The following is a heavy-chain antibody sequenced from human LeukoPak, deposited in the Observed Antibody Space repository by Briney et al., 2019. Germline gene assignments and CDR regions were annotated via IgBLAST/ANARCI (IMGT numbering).Heavy chain of an antibody. CDR2: IYTGGNT. Sequence: GGSLRLSCATSGFTVDSNYLSWVRQAPGKGLEWVSTIYTGGNTYYAASVKGRFTISRDFSKNTVSLHMNSLRAEDTAMYYCARGDDSGYYDYFDYWGQGALVTVSS. V-gene: IGHV3-53*01. D-gene: IGHD3-22*01. CDR3: ARGDDSGYYDYFDY. CDR1: GFTVDSNY. J-gene: IGHJ4*02.